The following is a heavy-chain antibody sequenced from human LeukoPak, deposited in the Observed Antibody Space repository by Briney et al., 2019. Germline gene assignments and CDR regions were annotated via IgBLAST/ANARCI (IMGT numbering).Heavy chain of an antibody. CDR3: ARGLDQYSGRFGGFGHDF. Sequence: SVKVSCKASGGTFSSYAISWVRQAPGQGLEWMGGIIPIFGTANYAQKFQGRVTITADESTSTAYMELRSLRSDDTAVYYCARGLDQYSGRFGGFGHDFWGQGTLVTVSS. V-gene: IGHV1-69*01. D-gene: IGHD1-26*01. J-gene: IGHJ4*02. CDR1: GGTFSSYA. CDR2: IIPIFGTA.